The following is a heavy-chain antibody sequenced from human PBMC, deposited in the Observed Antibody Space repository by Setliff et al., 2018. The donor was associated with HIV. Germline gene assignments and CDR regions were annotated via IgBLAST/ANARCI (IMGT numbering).Heavy chain of an antibody. CDR3: TRGGAYCGGACYRAFDI. J-gene: IGHJ3*02. D-gene: IGHD2-21*02. CDR1: GFTFSDHY. Sequence: QSGGSLRLSCAASGFTFSDHYMDWVRQAPGKGLEWVGRIRNQANSYTTQYAASVKGRFIISRDDSRNSLYLQMNSLQTEDSAVYYCTRGGAYCGGACYRAFDIWGQGTMVTVSS. V-gene: IGHV3-72*01. CDR2: IRNQANSYTT.